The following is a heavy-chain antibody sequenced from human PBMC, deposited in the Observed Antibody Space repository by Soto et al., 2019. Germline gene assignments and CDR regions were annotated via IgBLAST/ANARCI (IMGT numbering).Heavy chain of an antibody. CDR3: AREIVTAGGNNYFDP. Sequence: TSETLSLTCGVSGGTVASSHWWSWVRQSPGEGLEWIGNVYHTGDTNFNPSLQSRVTISVDKSNNQFSLRLNSLTAADTAVYFCAREIVTAGGNNYFDPWGPGTLVTVSS. J-gene: IGHJ5*02. V-gene: IGHV4-4*02. CDR1: GGTVASSHW. CDR2: VYHTGDT. D-gene: IGHD2-21*02.